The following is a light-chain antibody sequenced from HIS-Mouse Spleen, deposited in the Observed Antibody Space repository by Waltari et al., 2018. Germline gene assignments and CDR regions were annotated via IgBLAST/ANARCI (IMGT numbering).Light chain of an antibody. Sequence: SYELTQPPSVSVSPGQTARITCSGDSLPKTYAYWYPQKSGPAPVLVIYEDSKRPSGIPERFSGSSSGTMATLTISGAQVEDEADYYCYSTDSSGNHRVFGGGTKLTVL. CDR2: EDS. J-gene: IGLJ2*01. V-gene: IGLV3-10*01. CDR1: SLPKTY. CDR3: YSTDSSGNHRV.